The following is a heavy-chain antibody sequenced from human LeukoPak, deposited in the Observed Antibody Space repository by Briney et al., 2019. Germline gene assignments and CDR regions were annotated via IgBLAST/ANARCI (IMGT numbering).Heavy chain of an antibody. Sequence: PSQTLSLTCTVSGGSISSGGYYWSWIRQHPGKGLEWIGYIYYSGSTYYNPSLKSRVTISVDTSKNQFSLKLSSVTAADTAVYYCARFIVVVPAAIRRYCFDYWGQGTLVTVSS. D-gene: IGHD2-2*02. V-gene: IGHV4-31*03. CDR2: IYYSGST. J-gene: IGHJ4*02. CDR1: GGSISSGGYY. CDR3: ARFIVVVPAAIRRYCFDY.